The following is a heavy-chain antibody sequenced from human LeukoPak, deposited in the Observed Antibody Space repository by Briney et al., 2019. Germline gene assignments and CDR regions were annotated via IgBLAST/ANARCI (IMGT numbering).Heavy chain of an antibody. J-gene: IGHJ4*02. V-gene: IGHV1-46*01. CDR1: GYTFTSYY. CDR3: ARGPPNWGYDY. Sequence: ASVKVSCKASGYTFTSYYMHWVRQAPGQGLEWMGIINPSGGSTSYAQKFQDRVTMTRNTSISTAYMEPSSLRSDDTAVYYCARGPPNWGYDYWGPGTLVTVSS. D-gene: IGHD7-27*01. CDR2: INPSGGST.